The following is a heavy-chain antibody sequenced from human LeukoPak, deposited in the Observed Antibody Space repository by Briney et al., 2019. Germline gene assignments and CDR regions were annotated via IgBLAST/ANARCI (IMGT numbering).Heavy chain of an antibody. V-gene: IGHV4-34*01. Sequence: SETLSLTCAVYGGSFSGYYWSWIRQSPGKGLEWIGEINHSGSTNYNPSLKSRVTISVDTSKNQFSLKLSSVTAADTAVYYCARRGSGDYFDYWGQGTLVTVSS. CDR2: INHSGST. CDR3: ARRGSGDYFDY. D-gene: IGHD3-10*01. CDR1: GGSFSGYY. J-gene: IGHJ4*02.